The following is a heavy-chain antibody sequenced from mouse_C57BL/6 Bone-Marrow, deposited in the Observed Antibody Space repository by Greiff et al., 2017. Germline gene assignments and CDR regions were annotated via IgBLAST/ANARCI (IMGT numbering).Heavy chain of an antibody. J-gene: IGHJ3*01. V-gene: IGHV5-4*01. CDR1: GFTFSSYA. Sequence: EVQLVESGGGLVKPGGSLKLSCAASGFTFSSYAMSWVRQTPEKRLEWVATISDGGSYTYYPDNVKGRFTISRDNAKNNLYLQMSHLKSEDTAMYYCARDRVTPPQAWFAYWGQGTLVTVSA. CDR3: ARDRVTPPQAWFAY. CDR2: ISDGGSYT. D-gene: IGHD2-5*01.